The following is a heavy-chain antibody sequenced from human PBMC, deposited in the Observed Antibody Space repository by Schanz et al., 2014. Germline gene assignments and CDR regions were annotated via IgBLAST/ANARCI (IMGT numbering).Heavy chain of an antibody. V-gene: IGHV4-4*07. CDR1: GGSISNYY. D-gene: IGHD1-26*01. CDR2: IYTSGST. CDR3: ARYTGAYFDY. J-gene: IGHJ4*02. Sequence: QVQLQESGPGLVKPSETLSLTCTVSGGSISNYYWSWIRQPPGKGLEWIGRIYTSGSTNYNPSLKSRVTRAVDTPKNQSSRRLSSVTAADTAVYYCARYTGAYFDYWGQGTLDTVSS.